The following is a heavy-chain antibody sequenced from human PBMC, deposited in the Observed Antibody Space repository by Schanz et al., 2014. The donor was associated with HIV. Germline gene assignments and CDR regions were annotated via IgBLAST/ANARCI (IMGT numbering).Heavy chain of an antibody. CDR3: ARGSGLDY. D-gene: IGHD1-1*01. J-gene: IGHJ4*02. V-gene: IGHV4-31*02. Sequence: WTWLRQHPGKGLEWLGYIYYSGVTYYNPSLRSRITMSIDTSKNQFSLKLSFVTAADTGVYYCARGSGLDYWGQGTQVTVSS. CDR2: IYYSGVT.